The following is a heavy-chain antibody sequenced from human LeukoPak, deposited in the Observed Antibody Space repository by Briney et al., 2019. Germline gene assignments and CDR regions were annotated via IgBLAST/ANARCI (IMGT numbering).Heavy chain of an antibody. D-gene: IGHD1-26*01. CDR1: GYSINSGYY. Sequence: SETLSLTCTVSGYSINSGYYWGWIRQPPGKGLEWIASIYHTGSTYYSPSLKSRVTISVDTSKNHFSLKLTSVTAADTAVYYCARDLAGEWERLDYWGQGTLATVSS. CDR3: ARDLAGEWERLDY. CDR2: IYHTGST. V-gene: IGHV4-38-2*02. J-gene: IGHJ4*02.